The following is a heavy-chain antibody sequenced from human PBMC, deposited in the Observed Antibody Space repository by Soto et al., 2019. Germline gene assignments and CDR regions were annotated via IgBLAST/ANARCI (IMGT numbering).Heavy chain of an antibody. J-gene: IGHJ3*02. CDR2: ISSSSSYI. CDR3: AGGADYYDSSGYDDAFDI. Sequence: RLSCAASGFTFSSYSMNWVRQAPGKGLEWVSSISSSSSYIYYADSVKGRFTISRDNAKNSLYLQMNSLRAEDTAVYYCAGGADYYDSSGYDDAFDIWGQGTMVTVSS. V-gene: IGHV3-21*01. CDR1: GFTFSSYS. D-gene: IGHD3-22*01.